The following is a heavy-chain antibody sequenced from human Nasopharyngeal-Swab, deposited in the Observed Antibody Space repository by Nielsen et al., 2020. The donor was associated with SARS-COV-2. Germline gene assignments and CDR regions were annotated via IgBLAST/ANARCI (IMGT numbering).Heavy chain of an antibody. CDR3: ATDLGVRSSGDNDY. CDR2: INPSGGST. CDR1: GYTFTSYY. Sequence: ASVKVSCKASGYTFTSYYMHWVRQAPGQGLEWMGIINPSGGSTSYAQKFQGRVTMTEDTSTDTAYMELSSLRSEDTAVYYCATDLGVRSSGDNDYWGQGTLVTVSS. J-gene: IGHJ4*02. D-gene: IGHD1-26*01. V-gene: IGHV1-46*01.